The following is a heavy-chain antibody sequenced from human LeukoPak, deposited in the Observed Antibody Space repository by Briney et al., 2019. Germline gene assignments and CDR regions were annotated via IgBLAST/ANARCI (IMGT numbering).Heavy chain of an antibody. CDR3: ARVSQMVWWFDP. D-gene: IGHD6-13*01. CDR1: GYTFTGYY. CDR2: ISAYNGNT. J-gene: IGHJ5*02. V-gene: IGHV1-18*04. Sequence: GASVKVSCKASGYTFTGYYMHWVRQAPGQGLEWMGWISAYNGNTNYAQKLQGRVTMTTDTSTSTAYMELRSLRSDDAAVYYCARVSQMVWWFDPWGQGTLVTVSS.